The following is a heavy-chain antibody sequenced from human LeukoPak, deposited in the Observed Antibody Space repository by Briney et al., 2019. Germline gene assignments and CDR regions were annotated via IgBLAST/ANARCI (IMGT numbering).Heavy chain of an antibody. CDR3: ARVGNTYYYYYYMDV. J-gene: IGHJ6*03. CDR2: ISYDGSNK. V-gene: IGHV3-30*03. CDR1: GFTFSSYG. Sequence: PGGSLRLSCAASGFTFSSYGMHWVRQAPGKGLEWVAVISYDGSNKYYADSVKGRFTISRDNSKNTLYLQMNSLRAEDTAVYYCARVGNTYYYYYYMDVWGKGTTVTVSS.